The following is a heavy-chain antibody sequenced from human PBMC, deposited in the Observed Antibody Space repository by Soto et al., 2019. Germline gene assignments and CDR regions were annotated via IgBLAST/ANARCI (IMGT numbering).Heavy chain of an antibody. CDR3: ARSSGWDFDF. D-gene: IGHD6-19*01. CDR2: IYYSGST. V-gene: IGHV4-34*11. CDR1: GGSFSGYY. Sequence: SETLSLTCAVYGGSFSGYYWTWVRQPPGKSLEWIGYIYYSGSTNYNPSLKSRVTISVDTSKNQFSLNLISVTAADTAVYYCARSSGWDFDFWGQGTRVTVSS. J-gene: IGHJ4*02.